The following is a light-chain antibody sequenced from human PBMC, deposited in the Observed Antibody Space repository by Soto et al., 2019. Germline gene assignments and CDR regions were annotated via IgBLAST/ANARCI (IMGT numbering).Light chain of an antibody. J-gene: IGKJ1*01. CDR1: QSVSSK. CDR2: GES. V-gene: IGKV3-15*01. Sequence: EIVMTQSPATRSVSPGERATLSCRASQSVSSKLAWYQQKPGQAPRLLIYGESTRATGTPARFSGSGSGTEFTLTISRLQSGDFAVYHCKQYDGWPRAFGQDTKGDIX. CDR3: KQYDGWPRA.